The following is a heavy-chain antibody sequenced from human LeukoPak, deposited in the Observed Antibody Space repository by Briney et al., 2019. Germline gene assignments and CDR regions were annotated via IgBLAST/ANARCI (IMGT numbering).Heavy chain of an antibody. CDR1: GYTFTSYY. CDR2: INPNSGGT. CDR3: ARDQLRYYGSNNYYSDMDF. V-gene: IGHV1-2*02. D-gene: IGHD3-10*01. J-gene: IGHJ6*02. Sequence: GASVKVSCKASGYTFTSYYLHWVRQAPGQGLEWMGWINPNSGGTNYAQKFRGRVTMTTDTSTNTGYMELRSLSSDDTAVYFCARDQLRYYGSNNYYSDMDFWGQGTTVTVSS.